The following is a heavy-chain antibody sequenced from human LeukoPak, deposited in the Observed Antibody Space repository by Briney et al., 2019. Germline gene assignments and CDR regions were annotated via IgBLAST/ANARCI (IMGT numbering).Heavy chain of an antibody. CDR1: GGSFCDYY. J-gene: IGHJ4*01. D-gene: IGHD3-9*01. V-gene: IGHV4-34*01. CDR3: PRVNYDILTGYYFYYFDY. CDR2: INHSGST. Sequence: SETLSLTCAVYGGSFCDYYWSWIRQPPRKGLEGIGEINHSGSTNYNPSLKSRVTISVDTSKNQYSLTLSSVTAADTAVYYCPRVNYDILTGYYFYYFDYWSQGTLVTVSS.